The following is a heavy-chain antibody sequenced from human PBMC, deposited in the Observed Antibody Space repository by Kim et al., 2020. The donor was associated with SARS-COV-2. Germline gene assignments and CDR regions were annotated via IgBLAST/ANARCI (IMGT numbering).Heavy chain of an antibody. Sequence: ADSVKGRFTISRDNSKNTLYLQMNSLRAEDTAVYYCARGTAAAGSYFDYWGQGTLVTVSS. CDR3: ARGTAAAGSYFDY. J-gene: IGHJ4*02. V-gene: IGHV3-33*01. D-gene: IGHD6-13*01.